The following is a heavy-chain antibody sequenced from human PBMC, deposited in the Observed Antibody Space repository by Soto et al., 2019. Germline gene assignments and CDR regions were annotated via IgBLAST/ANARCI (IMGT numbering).Heavy chain of an antibody. D-gene: IGHD1-1*01. V-gene: IGHV5-51*01. Sequence: PGESLKISCRGSGYSFASYRNMWMRQMPGKGLEWMGIIYPGDSDTRYSPSFQGQVTISADKSISTAYLQWSSLKASDTAMYYCARRTTIHGMDVWGQGTTVTGSS. CDR1: GYSFASYR. CDR3: ARRTTIHGMDV. CDR2: IYPGDSDT. J-gene: IGHJ6*02.